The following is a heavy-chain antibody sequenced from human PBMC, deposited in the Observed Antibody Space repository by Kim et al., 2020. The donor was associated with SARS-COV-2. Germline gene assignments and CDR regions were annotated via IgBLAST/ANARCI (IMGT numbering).Heavy chain of an antibody. D-gene: IGHD2-15*01. CDR3: ARSGGGELSLGLYV. V-gene: IGHV3-13*01. Sequence: GGSLRLSCAASGFTFRSYDMHWVRQPTGKGLEWVSGIGIVGDTHYPDSVKGRFTISRENAKNSLYLQMNSLRAGDTAVDYCARSGGGELSLGLYVWGAGTTCTVSS. CDR1: GFTFRSYD. CDR2: IGIVGDT. J-gene: IGHJ6*02.